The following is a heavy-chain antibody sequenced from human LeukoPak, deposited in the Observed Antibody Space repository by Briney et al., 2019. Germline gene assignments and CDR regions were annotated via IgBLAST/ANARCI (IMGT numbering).Heavy chain of an antibody. Sequence: QPGRSLRLSCAASGFTFYSYAMHWVRQAPGKGLEWVAVISYDGGNKIYADSVKGRFTISRDNSKNTLYLQMNSLRAEDTAVYWCARVDSTSWLMYGMDVWGQGTTVTVSS. CDR1: GFTFYSYA. V-gene: IGHV3-30-3*01. J-gene: IGHJ6*02. CDR2: ISYDGGNK. CDR3: ARVDSTSWLMYGMDV. D-gene: IGHD3-22*01.